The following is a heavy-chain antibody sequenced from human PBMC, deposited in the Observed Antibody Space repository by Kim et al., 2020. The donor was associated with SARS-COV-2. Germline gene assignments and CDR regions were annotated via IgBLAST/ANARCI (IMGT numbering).Heavy chain of an antibody. CDR1: GFTFSNAW. D-gene: IGHD3-10*01. CDR3: TTVLILWFGELPYPSDG. Sequence: GGSLRLSCAASGFTFSNAWMSWVRQAPGKGLEWVGRINSKTDGGTTDYAAPVKGRFTISRDDSKNTLYLQMNSLKTEDTAVYYCTTVLILWFGELPYPSDGWGQGTLVTVSS. V-gene: IGHV3-15*01. J-gene: IGHJ4*02. CDR2: INSKTDGGTT.